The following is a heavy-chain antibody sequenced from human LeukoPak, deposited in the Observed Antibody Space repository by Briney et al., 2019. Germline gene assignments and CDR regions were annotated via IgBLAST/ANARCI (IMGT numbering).Heavy chain of an antibody. CDR1: GFSFSSFA. CDR2: VSGGGAYT. CDR3: AKRITVSAGYYLDS. V-gene: IGHV3-23*01. J-gene: IGHJ4*02. Sequence: QAGGSPRLSCVGSGFSFSSFAMSWVRQAPGKGLEWVSTVSGGGAYTYYADSVKGRFTVSRDDSKSMHFLQMNSLRPEDTALYFCAKRITVSAGYYLDSWGQGTLVTVSS. D-gene: IGHD2-8*01.